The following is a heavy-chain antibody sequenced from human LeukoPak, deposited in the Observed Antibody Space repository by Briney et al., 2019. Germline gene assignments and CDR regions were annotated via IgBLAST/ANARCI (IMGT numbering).Heavy chain of an antibody. CDR1: GYTFTGYY. CDR2: INPNSGGT. V-gene: IGHV1-2*02. D-gene: IGHD2-8*01. CDR3: ARVSGMVYAIFAAFDI. J-gene: IGHJ3*02. Sequence: GASVKVSCKASGYTFTGYYMHWVRQAPGQGLEWMGWINPNSGGTNYAQKFQGRVTMTRDTSISTAYMELSRLRSDDTAVYYCARVSGMVYAIFAAFDIWGQGTMVTVSS.